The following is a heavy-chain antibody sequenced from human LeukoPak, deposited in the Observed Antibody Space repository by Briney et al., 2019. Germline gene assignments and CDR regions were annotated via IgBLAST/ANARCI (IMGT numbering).Heavy chain of an antibody. D-gene: IGHD2-21*02. CDR3: ARGLVVTDFDY. CDR2: ISSNSSYI. Sequence: GGSLRLSCAASGFTFSSYSMNWVRQAPGKGLEWVSSISSNSSYIYYADSVKGRFTISRDNAKNSLYLQMNSLRAEDTAVYYCARGLVVTDFDYWGQGTLVTVSS. V-gene: IGHV3-21*01. J-gene: IGHJ4*02. CDR1: GFTFSSYS.